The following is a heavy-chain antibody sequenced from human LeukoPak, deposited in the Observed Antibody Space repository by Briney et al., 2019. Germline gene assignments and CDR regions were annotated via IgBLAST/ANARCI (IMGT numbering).Heavy chain of an antibody. D-gene: IGHD5-18*01. CDR1: GYTFTGYY. Sequence: ASVKVSCKASGYTFTGYYMHWVRQAPGQGLEWMGWINPNTGGTNYAQKFQGRVTMTRDTSITTAYMELSSLGSDDTAVYYCARTDTAMVTVGYWGQGTLVTVSS. CDR3: ARTDTAMVTVGY. J-gene: IGHJ4*02. CDR2: INPNTGGT. V-gene: IGHV1-2*02.